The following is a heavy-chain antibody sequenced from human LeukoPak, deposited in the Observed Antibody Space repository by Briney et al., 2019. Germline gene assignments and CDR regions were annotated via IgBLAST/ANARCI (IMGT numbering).Heavy chain of an antibody. CDR2: IYYSGST. V-gene: IGHV4-59*01. CDR1: GGSISSYY. CDR3: TRAALDWSDP. J-gene: IGHJ5*02. Sequence: SETLSLTCTVSGGSISSYYWSWIRQPPGKGLEWIGYIYYSGSTNYNPSLKSRATISVDTSKNQFSLKLSSVTAADTAVYHCTRAALDWSDPWGQGTLVTVSP.